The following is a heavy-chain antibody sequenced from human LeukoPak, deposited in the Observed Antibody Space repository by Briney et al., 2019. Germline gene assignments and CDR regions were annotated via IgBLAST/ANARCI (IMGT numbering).Heavy chain of an antibody. CDR3: ARQRVIYGSGSTPFYYFDY. CDR1: GYTFTSYG. Sequence: ASVKVSCKASGYTFTSYGISWVRQAPGQGLEWMGWISVYNGNTNYAQKFQDRVAMTTDTSTSTAYMELRSLRFDDTAVYYCARQRVIYGSGSTPFYYFDYWGQGTLVTVSS. J-gene: IGHJ4*02. D-gene: IGHD3-10*01. V-gene: IGHV1-18*01. CDR2: ISVYNGNT.